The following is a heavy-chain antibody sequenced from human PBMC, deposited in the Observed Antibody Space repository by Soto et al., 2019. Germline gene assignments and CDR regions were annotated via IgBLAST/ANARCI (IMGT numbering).Heavy chain of an antibody. CDR3: ARDPPYYDILTGYYGHYYYYGMDV. V-gene: IGHV3-48*01. CDR2: ISSSSSTI. CDR1: GFTFSSYS. D-gene: IGHD3-9*01. J-gene: IGHJ6*02. Sequence: EVQLVESGGGLVQPGGSLRLSCAASGFTFSSYSMNWVRQAPGKGLEWVSYISSSSSTIYYADSVKGRFTISRDSAKNSMYLQMNSLRAEDTAVYYCARDPPYYDILTGYYGHYYYYGMDVWGQGTTVTVSS.